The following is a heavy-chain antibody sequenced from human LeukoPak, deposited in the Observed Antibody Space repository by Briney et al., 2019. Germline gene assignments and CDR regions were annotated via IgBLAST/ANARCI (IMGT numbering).Heavy chain of an antibody. CDR3: VRYYDPPVGDAFDI. D-gene: IGHD3-16*01. CDR1: GIRFGSDW. CDR2: INPDGSEK. Sequence: GGSLRLSCAASGIRFGSDWMSWVRQAPGKGLEWVANINPDGSEKYYVDSVKGRFTISRDNDKNSLYLRLNSLRADDTAVYYCVRYYDPPVGDAFDIWGQGTLVTVSS. J-gene: IGHJ3*02. V-gene: IGHV3-7*01.